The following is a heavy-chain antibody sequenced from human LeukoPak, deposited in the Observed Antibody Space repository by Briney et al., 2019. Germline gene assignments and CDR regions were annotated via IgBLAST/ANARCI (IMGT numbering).Heavy chain of an antibody. CDR1: GGSFSGYY. Sequence: SETLSLTCAVYGGSFSGYYWSWIRQHPGKGLEWIGEINHSGSTNYNPSLKSRVTISVDTSKNQFSLKLSSVTAADTAVYYCASGHDILTGYYLLLDYWGQGTLVTVSS. D-gene: IGHD3-9*01. CDR3: ASGHDILTGYYLLLDY. CDR2: INHSGST. J-gene: IGHJ4*02. V-gene: IGHV4-34*01.